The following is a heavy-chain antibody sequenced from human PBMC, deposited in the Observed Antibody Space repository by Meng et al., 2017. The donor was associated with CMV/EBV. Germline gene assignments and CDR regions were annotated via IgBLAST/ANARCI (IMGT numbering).Heavy chain of an antibody. CDR2: ISSSSSYI. CDR3: ARGGGWSSSSDWGDYYYYGMDV. J-gene: IGHJ6*02. Sequence: GESLKISCAASGFTFSDYWMHWVRQAPGKGLVWVSSISSSSSYIYYADSVKGRFTISRDNAKNSLYLQMNSLRAEDTAVYYCARGGGWSSSSDWGDYYYYGMDVWGQGTTVTVSS. CDR1: GFTFSDYW. V-gene: IGHV3-21*01. D-gene: IGHD6-6*01.